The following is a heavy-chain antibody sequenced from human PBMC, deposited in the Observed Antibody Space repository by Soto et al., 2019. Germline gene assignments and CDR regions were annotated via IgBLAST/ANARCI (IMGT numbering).Heavy chain of an antibody. J-gene: IGHJ4*02. CDR2: IIPIYGTA. CDR3: ARDGSGSLPFDY. D-gene: IGHD1-26*01. CDR1: GGTFSSYA. Sequence: QVQLVQSGAEVKKPGSSVKVSCKASGGTFSSYAISWVRQAPGQGLAWMGGIIPIYGTANYAQKFQGRVTITADESTSAAYMEMSSLRSEHTAVDYCARDGSGSLPFDYWGQGTLVTVSS. V-gene: IGHV1-69*01.